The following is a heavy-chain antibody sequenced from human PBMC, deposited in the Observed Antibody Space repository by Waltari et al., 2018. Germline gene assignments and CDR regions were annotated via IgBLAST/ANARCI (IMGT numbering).Heavy chain of an antibody. CDR3: ARGWGGYSVDY. V-gene: IGHV4-61*02. J-gene: IGHJ4*02. CDR2: IYTSGST. CDR1: GGSISSGSYY. D-gene: IGHD1-26*01. Sequence: QVQLQESGPGLVKPSQTLSLTCTVSGGSISSGSYYWRWIRQPAGKGLEWIVRIYTSGSTTYNPSLKSRVTISVDTSKNQFSLKLSSVTAADTAVYYCARGWGGYSVDYWGQGTLVTVSS.